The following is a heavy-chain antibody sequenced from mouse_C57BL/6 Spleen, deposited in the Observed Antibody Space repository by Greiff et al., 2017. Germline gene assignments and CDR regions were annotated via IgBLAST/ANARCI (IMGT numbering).Heavy chain of an antibody. Sequence: VMLVESGPELVKPGASVKISCKASGYAFSSSWMNWVKQRPGKGLEWIGRIYPGDGDTNYNGKFKGKATLTADKSSSTAYMQLSSLTSEDSAVYFCARCIYYDYDGGFAYWGQGTLVTVSA. V-gene: IGHV1-82*01. D-gene: IGHD2-4*01. CDR2: IYPGDGDT. J-gene: IGHJ3*01. CDR3: ARCIYYDYDGGFAY. CDR1: GYAFSSSW.